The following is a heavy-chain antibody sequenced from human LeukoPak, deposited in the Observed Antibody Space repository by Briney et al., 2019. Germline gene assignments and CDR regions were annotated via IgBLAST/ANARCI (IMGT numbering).Heavy chain of an antibody. CDR2: IYSDGST. CDR1: GFTVSTTY. V-gene: IGHV3-53*01. J-gene: IGHJ4*02. Sequence: GGSLRLSCAASGFTVSTTYMTWVRQAPGKGLEWVSVIYSDGSTYYADSVKGRFTISRDDSKNTLYLQMNSVRAEDTAVYYCARRPTSKCGSGSRSICFDFWGQGTLVTVSS. CDR3: ARRPTSKCGSGSRSICFDF. D-gene: IGHD3-10*01.